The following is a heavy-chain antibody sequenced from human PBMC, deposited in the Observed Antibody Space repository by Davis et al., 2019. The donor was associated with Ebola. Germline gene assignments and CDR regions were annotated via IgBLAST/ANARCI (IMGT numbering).Heavy chain of an antibody. CDR1: GGSFSDYF. D-gene: IGHD2-2*01. J-gene: IGHJ4*02. Sequence: SETLSLTCAVYGGSFSDYFWSWIRQSPEKGLEWIGEISHHNGYTNYNPSLRSRVAISVDSSKNQFSLEINSVTAADTATYYCALGFCTRTNCLAEYWGQGTLVTVSP. V-gene: IGHV4-34*01. CDR3: ALGFCTRTNCLAEY. CDR2: ISHHNGYT.